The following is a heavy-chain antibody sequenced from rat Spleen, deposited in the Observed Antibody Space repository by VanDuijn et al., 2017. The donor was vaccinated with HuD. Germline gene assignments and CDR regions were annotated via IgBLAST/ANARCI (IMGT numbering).Heavy chain of an antibody. V-gene: IGHV5-20*01. CDR2: IGYEGRST. CDR3: TTENYWFAY. Sequence: EVQLVESGGGLVQPGRSLKLSCAASGFTFSDYYMAWVRQAPKKGLEWVASIGYEGRSTYYGESVRGRFTISRDNAKSTLYLQMDSLRSEDTATYYCTTENYWFAYWGQGTLVTVSS. D-gene: IGHD1-10*01. CDR1: GFTFSDYY. J-gene: IGHJ3*01.